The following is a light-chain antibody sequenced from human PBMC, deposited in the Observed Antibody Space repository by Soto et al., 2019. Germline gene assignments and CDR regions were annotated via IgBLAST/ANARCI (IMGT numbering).Light chain of an antibody. CDR3: QQPYTFPLT. CDR2: AAS. Sequence: QMTQSPSSMSASVGDTVTITCRASESIAGWLAWYQQKPGEAPKLLIYAASTLQSGVPSRFSGSGSGTDFTLTINGLQPEDFATYYCQQPYTFPLTFGPGTKVDI. CDR1: ESIAGW. J-gene: IGKJ3*01. V-gene: IGKV1-12*01.